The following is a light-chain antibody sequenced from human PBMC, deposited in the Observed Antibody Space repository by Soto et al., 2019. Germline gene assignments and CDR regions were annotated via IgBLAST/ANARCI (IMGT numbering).Light chain of an antibody. J-gene: IGKJ4*01. CDR3: QQRKYWPPLT. V-gene: IGKV3-11*01. Sequence: ETVLTQSPATLSLSPGERATLSCRASHDIDVYLAWYQQRPGQAPRLLLYDASNRATGVPARFSGSGSGTDFTLTISSLEPEEFAIYYCQQRKYWPPLTFGGGTRVEIK. CDR2: DAS. CDR1: HDIDVY.